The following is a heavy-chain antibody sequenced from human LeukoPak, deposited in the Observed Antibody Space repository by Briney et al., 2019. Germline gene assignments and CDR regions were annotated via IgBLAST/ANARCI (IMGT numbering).Heavy chain of an antibody. CDR3: ARVMDSSGYYYAAFDI. J-gene: IGHJ3*02. D-gene: IGHD3-22*01. V-gene: IGHV1-2*06. CDR2: INPNSGGT. CDR1: GGTFSSYA. Sequence: ASVKVSCKASGGTFSSYAISWVRQAPGQGLEWMGRINPNSGGTNYAQKFQGRVTMTRDTSISTAYMELSRLRSDDTAVYYCARVMDSSGYYYAAFDIWGQGTMVTVSS.